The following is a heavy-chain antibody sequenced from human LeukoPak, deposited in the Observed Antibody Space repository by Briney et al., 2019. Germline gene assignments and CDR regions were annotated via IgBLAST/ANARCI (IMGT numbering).Heavy chain of an antibody. J-gene: IGHJ3*02. V-gene: IGHV4-59*01. Sequence: PSETLSLTCTVSGGSISSYYWSWIRQPPGMGLEWIGYIYYSGSTKYKPSLKSRVTISVDTSKNQFSLKLSSVTAADTAVYYCARGRFLDAFDIWGQGTMVTVSS. D-gene: IGHD3-3*01. CDR1: GGSISSYY. CDR3: ARGRFLDAFDI. CDR2: IYYSGST.